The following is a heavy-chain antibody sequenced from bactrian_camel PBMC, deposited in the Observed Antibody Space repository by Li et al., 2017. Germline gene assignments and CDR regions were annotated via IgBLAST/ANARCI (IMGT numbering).Heavy chain of an antibody. CDR3: VRDNPVFAY. Sequence: VQLVESGGDLVQPGGYLTLSCAASGFTFGSSTMSWVRQAPGKGLEWVSTINSGGGSGGGFTSYADSVKGRFTISRDNAKNTLSLQMNTLKPEDTAVYFCVRDNPVFAYWGQGTQVTVS. J-gene: IGHJ6*01. V-gene: IGHV3S40*01. CDR1: GFTFGSST. CDR2: INSGGGSGGGFT.